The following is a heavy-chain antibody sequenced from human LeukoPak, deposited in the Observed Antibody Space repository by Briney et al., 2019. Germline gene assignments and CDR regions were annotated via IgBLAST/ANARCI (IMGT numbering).Heavy chain of an antibody. D-gene: IGHD3-3*01. CDR3: ARGSYYDFWSGYYNYYYYMDV. Sequence: VQPGGSLRLSCAASGFTFSSYWMSWVRQAPGKGLEWVANITQDGREKYYVDPVKGRFTISRDNAKNSLYLQMNSLRAEDTAVYYCARGSYYDFWSGYYNYYYYMDVWGKGTTVTVSS. CDR2: ITQDGREK. J-gene: IGHJ6*03. V-gene: IGHV3-7*01. CDR1: GFTFSSYW.